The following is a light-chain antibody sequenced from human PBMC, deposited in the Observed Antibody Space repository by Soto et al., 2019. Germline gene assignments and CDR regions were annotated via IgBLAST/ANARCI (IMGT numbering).Light chain of an antibody. J-gene: IGKJ4*01. Sequence: DIQMTQSPSSLSASVGDTVTITCRASRSITNYLNWYQQKPGKAPTLLIYAASILQSGVPSRFSGSGSGTGLNITINSLRPEDFASYYCQQSYITLLTFGGGTKVEIK. CDR2: AAS. CDR1: RSITNY. CDR3: QQSYITLLT. V-gene: IGKV1-39*01.